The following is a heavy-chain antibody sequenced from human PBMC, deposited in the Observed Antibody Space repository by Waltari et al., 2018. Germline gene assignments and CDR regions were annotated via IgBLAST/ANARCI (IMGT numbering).Heavy chain of an antibody. CDR2: IYYSGST. Sequence: QLQLQESGPGLVKPSETLSLTCTVSGGSISSSSYYWGWIRQSPGKGLEWIGSIYYSGSTYYNPSLKSRVTISVDTSKNQFSLKLSSVTAADTAVYYCARLGTTEAWFDPWGQGTLVTVSS. CDR3: ARLGTTEAWFDP. CDR1: GGSISSSSYY. J-gene: IGHJ5*02. V-gene: IGHV4-39*01. D-gene: IGHD4-17*01.